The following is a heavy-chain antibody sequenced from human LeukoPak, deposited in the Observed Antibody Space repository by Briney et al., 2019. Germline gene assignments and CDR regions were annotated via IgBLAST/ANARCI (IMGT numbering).Heavy chain of an antibody. V-gene: IGHV3-48*04. CDR1: GFTFSSHN. CDR2: ISSSSRTI. CDR3: ARARYSYTGIVDY. Sequence: GGSLRLSCAASGFTFSSHNMNWVRQAPGKGLEWVSYISSSSRTIYYADSVKGRFTISRDNARNTVYLQMNSLRAEDTAVYYCARARYSYTGIVDYWGQGTLVTVSS. J-gene: IGHJ4*02. D-gene: IGHD5-18*01.